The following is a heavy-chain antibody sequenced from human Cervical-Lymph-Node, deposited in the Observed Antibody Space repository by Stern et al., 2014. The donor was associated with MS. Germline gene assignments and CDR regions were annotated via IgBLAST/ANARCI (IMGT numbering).Heavy chain of an antibody. CDR3: AREITMIVVGHEWYFDL. CDR1: GGTFSSYA. CDR2: IIPIFGTA. V-gene: IGHV1-69*01. Sequence: QVQLVQSGAEVKKPGSSVKVSCKASGGTFSSYAISWVRQAPGQGLEWMGGIIPIFGTANYAQKFQGRVTITADESTSTAYMELSSLRSEDTAVYYCAREITMIVVGHEWYFDLWGRGTLVTVSS. J-gene: IGHJ2*01. D-gene: IGHD3-22*01.